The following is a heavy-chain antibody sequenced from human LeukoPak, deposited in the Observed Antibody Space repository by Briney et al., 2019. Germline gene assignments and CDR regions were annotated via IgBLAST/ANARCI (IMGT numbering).Heavy chain of an antibody. D-gene: IGHD3-10*01. CDR2: ISGSGGDT. V-gene: IGHV3-23*01. CDR3: AKAVWFGEFDYYFFGLDV. J-gene: IGHJ6*02. CDR1: GFTFSSYA. Sequence: PGGSLRLSCAAFGFTFSSYAMGWVRQAPGKGLGWVSAISGSGGDTYYADSVKGRFTFSRDNSKNTLYLQMNSLRPEDTALYYCAKAVWFGEFDYYFFGLDVWGQGTTVTVSS.